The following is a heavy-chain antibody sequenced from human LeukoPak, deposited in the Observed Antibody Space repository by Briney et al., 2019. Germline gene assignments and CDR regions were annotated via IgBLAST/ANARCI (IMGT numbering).Heavy chain of an antibody. CDR2: ISNSSSYI. J-gene: IGHJ4*02. D-gene: IGHD2-2*02. V-gene: IGHV3-21*01. CDR3: ARRGCSSTSCYNGFDY. Sequence: GGSLRLSCAASGFTFSSYSMNWVRQAPGKGLEWVSSISNSSSYIYYADSVKGRFTISRDNAKNSLYLQMNSLRAEDTAVYYCARRGCSSTSCYNGFDYWGQGTLVTVSS. CDR1: GFTFSSYS.